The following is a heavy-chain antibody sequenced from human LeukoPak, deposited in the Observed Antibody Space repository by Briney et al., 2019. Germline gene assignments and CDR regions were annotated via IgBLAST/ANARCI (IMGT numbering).Heavy chain of an antibody. CDR2: IYYSGST. V-gene: IGHV4-59*01. CDR3: ARGEEAGFDY. J-gene: IGHJ4*02. D-gene: IGHD6-19*01. CDR1: GGSISSYY. Sequence: PSETLSLTCTVSGGSISSYYWSWIRQPPGRGLEWIGYIYYSGSTNYNPSLKSRVTISVDTSKNQFSLKLSSVTAADTAVYYCARGEEAGFDYWGQGTLVTVSS.